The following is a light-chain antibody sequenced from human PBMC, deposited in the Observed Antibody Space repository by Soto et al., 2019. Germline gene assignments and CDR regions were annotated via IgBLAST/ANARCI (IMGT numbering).Light chain of an antibody. CDR3: QQSYSNMYT. Sequence: DIQMTQSPSSLSASVGGKVTITCRASQTISRYLNWYRQKPGKAPELLIYATSTLQSGVPSRFSGSGSGTDCTLTITSLQAEDVATYYCQQSYSNMYTFGQGTKVDIK. J-gene: IGKJ2*01. CDR2: ATS. CDR1: QTISRY. V-gene: IGKV1-39*01.